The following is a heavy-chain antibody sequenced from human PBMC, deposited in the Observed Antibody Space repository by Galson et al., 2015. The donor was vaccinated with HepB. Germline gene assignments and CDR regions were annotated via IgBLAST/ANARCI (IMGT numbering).Heavy chain of an antibody. CDR1: GFTFDNYW. D-gene: IGHD3-10*01. CDR3: ARDYYSSGSHDY. Sequence: LRLSCAASGFTFDNYWMTWVRQAPGRGLEWVANVKQDGRETLYAESVKGRITVSRDNARNSLYLQIDNLSAEDTAVYYCARDYYSSGSHDYWGQGTLVTVSS. CDR2: VKQDGRET. V-gene: IGHV3-7*03. J-gene: IGHJ4*02.